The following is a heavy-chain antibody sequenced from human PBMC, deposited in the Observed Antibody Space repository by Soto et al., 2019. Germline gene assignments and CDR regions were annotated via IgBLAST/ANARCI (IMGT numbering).Heavy chain of an antibody. D-gene: IGHD3-22*01. V-gene: IGHV1-69*13. CDR1: GGLFSSYA. CDR2: IIPVFDTV. CDR3: ARGGSGYVWFNEF. Sequence: GASVKFSCKDTGGLFSSYAVSWVRQAPGQGLEWMGGIIPVFDTVYYAQKFQGRVTITADESTNTAYMELSSLRSEDTAMYYCARGGSGYVWFNEFWGQGTLVTVSS. J-gene: IGHJ4*02.